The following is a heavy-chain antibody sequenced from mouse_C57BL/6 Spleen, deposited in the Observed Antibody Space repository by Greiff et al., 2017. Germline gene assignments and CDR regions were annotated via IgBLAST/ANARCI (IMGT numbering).Heavy chain of an antibody. CDR1: GFTFSDYG. CDR2: ISSGSSTS. J-gene: IGHJ4*01. Sequence: EVKLVESGGGLVKPGGSLKLSCAASGFTFSDYGMHWVRQAPEKGLEWVAYISSGSSTSYYADTVKGRFTIARDNAKNTLFLQMTSLRSEDTAMYYCARHGSSSMDYWGQGTSVTVSS. D-gene: IGHD1-1*01. CDR3: ARHGSSSMDY. V-gene: IGHV5-17*01.